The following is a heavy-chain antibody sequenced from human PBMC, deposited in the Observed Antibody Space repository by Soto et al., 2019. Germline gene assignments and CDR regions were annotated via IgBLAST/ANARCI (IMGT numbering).Heavy chain of an antibody. D-gene: IGHD2-15*01. CDR1: GFTFSSYS. CDR3: TGSSAVVAATVFDY. J-gene: IGHJ4*02. Sequence: GGSLRLSCAASGFTFSSYSMNWVRQAPGKGLEWVSSISSSSSYIYYADSVKGRFTISRDNAKNSLYLQMNSLRAEDTAVYYCTGSSAVVAATVFDYWGQGTLVTAPQ. V-gene: IGHV3-21*01. CDR2: ISSSSSYI.